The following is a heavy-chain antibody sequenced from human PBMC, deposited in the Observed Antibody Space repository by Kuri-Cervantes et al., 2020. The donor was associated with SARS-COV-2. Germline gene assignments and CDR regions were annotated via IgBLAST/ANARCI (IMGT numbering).Heavy chain of an antibody. V-gene: IGHV1-2*04. CDR2: INPNSGGT. CDR3: ARGMVRGVIQYYYYGMDV. J-gene: IGHJ6*02. D-gene: IGHD3-10*01. CDR1: GYTFTGYY. Sequence: APVKVSCKASGYTFTGYYMHWVRQAPGQGLEWMGWINPNSGGTNYAQKFQGWVTMTRDTSISTAYMELSRLRSDDTAVYYCARGMVRGVIQYYYYGMDVWGQGTTVTVSS.